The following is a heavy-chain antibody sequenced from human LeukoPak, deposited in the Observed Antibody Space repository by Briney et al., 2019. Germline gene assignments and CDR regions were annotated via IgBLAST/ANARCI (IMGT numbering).Heavy chain of an antibody. CDR2: ISSSSSYI. J-gene: IGHJ6*02. CDR1: GFTFSSYS. CDR3: ARDPGPFMSYGMDV. Sequence: PGGSLRPSCAASGFTFSSYSMNWVRQAPGKGLEWVSSISSSSSYIYYADSVKGRFTISRDNAKNSLYLQMNSLRAEDTAVYYCARDPGPFMSYGMDVWGQGTTVTVSS. V-gene: IGHV3-21*01.